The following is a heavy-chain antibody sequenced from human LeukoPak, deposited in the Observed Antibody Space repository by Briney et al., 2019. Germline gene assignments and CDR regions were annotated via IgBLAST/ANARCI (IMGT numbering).Heavy chain of an antibody. Sequence: SETLSLTCTVSGGSISSYYWSWIRQPPGKGLEWIGYIYYSGSTNYNPSLKSRVTISVDTSKNQFSLKLSSVTAADTAVYYCARSFYYYYMDVWGKGTTVTISS. CDR2: IYYSGST. V-gene: IGHV4-59*01. J-gene: IGHJ6*03. CDR3: ARSFYYYYMDV. CDR1: GGSISSYY.